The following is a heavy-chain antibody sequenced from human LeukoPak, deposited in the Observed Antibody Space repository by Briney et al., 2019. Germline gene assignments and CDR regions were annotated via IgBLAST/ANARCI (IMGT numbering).Heavy chain of an antibody. CDR3: ARGASGIQLWFFDP. J-gene: IGHJ5*02. CDR1: GFTFSSYW. Sequence: GGSLRLYCAASGFTFSSYWLSWVRQAPGKGLEWVANIKQDGSEKYYVDSVKGRFTISRDNAKSSLYLQMNSLRAEDTAVYYCARGASGIQLWFFDPWGQGTLVTVSS. V-gene: IGHV3-7*01. D-gene: IGHD5-18*01. CDR2: IKQDGSEK.